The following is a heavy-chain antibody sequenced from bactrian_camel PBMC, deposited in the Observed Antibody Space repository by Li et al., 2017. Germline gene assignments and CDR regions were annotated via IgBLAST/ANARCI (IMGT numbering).Heavy chain of an antibody. CDR2: IDTGDETA. CDR1: LYVYSSYC. Sequence: VQLVESGGGSVEAGGSLTLSCPASLYVYSSYCMGWFRQAPGKEREGVASIDTGDETATYADSVKGRFTISKDNAKTTVYLQMNNLQPEDTAMYYCAAEQTQGGMYPGYFQCTPDASQYVREGQGTQVTVS. D-gene: IGHD1*01. J-gene: IGHJ4*01. V-gene: IGHV3S42*01.